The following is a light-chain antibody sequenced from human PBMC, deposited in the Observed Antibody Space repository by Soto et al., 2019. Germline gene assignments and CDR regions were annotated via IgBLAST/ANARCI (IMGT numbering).Light chain of an antibody. J-gene: IGKJ4*01. CDR2: AAS. CDR3: QHYNSRSFA. V-gene: IGKV1-5*01. Sequence: DIQMIQSPATLSASVGDRITITCRASENIFKYVAWYQQTSGSAPNLLIYAASDLESGVPSRFGGSGSGTEFSLTIDNLQPNDSATYYGQHYNSRSFAFGGGTKVDVK. CDR1: ENIFKY.